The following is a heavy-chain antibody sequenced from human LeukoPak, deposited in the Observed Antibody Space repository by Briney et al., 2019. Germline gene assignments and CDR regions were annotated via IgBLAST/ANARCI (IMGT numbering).Heavy chain of an antibody. J-gene: IGHJ4*02. CDR3: ARGLWFGELLCDF. CDR2: IYYSGST. Sequence: SETLSLTCTLSGGSISSYYWGWIRQPPEKGLGWIGYIYYSGSTNYNPSLKRRVTISVDTSKNQFFLKLSSVSAADTDVYYCARGLWFGELLCDFGGQGPVVRVS. V-gene: IGHV4-59*01. D-gene: IGHD3-10*01. CDR1: GGSISSYY.